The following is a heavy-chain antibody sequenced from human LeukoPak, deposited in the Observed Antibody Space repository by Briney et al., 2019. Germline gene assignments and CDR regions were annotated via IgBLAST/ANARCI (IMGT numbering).Heavy chain of an antibody. CDR2: IIPTFGTA. Sequence: ASVKVSCKASGGTFSSYAISWVRQAPGQGLEWMGGIIPTFGTANYAQKFQGRVTITADESTSTAYMELSSLRSEDTAVYYCARDRLFGGSYLNAFDIWGQGTMVTVSS. D-gene: IGHD1-26*01. CDR3: ARDRLFGGSYLNAFDI. J-gene: IGHJ3*02. V-gene: IGHV1-69*01. CDR1: GGTFSSYA.